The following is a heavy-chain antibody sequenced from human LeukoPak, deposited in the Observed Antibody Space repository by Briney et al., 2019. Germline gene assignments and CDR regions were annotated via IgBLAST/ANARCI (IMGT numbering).Heavy chain of an antibody. J-gene: IGHJ4*02. Sequence: TGGSLRLSCAASGFTFSNYAMSWVRQAPGKGLEWVSGISDSGSNPYYADSVKGRFTISRDNSKNTLYLQMNSLRAEDTAIYYCAKRGRDTTMAAKYFDYWGQGTLVTVSS. D-gene: IGHD5-18*01. CDR3: AKRGRDTTMAAKYFDY. CDR2: ISDSGSNP. V-gene: IGHV3-23*01. CDR1: GFTFSNYA.